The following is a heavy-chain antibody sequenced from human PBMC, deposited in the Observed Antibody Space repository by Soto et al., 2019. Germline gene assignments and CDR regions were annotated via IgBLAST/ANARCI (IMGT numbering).Heavy chain of an antibody. CDR3: ATYCSGDSCYPDYYYYGMDV. J-gene: IGHJ6*02. CDR2: IDPSDSYT. CDR1: GYSFTRYW. Sequence: PGESLKISCKGSGYSFTRYWISWVRHMPGKGLEWMGRIDPSDSYTNYSPSFQGHVTISADTSINTAYLQWSSLKASDTAMYYCATYCSGDSCYPDYYYYGMDVWGQGTTVTVSS. V-gene: IGHV5-10-1*01. D-gene: IGHD2-15*01.